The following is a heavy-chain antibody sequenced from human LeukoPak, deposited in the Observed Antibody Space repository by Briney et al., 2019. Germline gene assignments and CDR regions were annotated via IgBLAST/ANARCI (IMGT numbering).Heavy chain of an antibody. CDR1: GGSFSGYY. V-gene: IGHV4-34*01. J-gene: IGHJ6*02. CDR3: ARDAVVVVPAAIHYYGMDV. CDR2: INHSGST. Sequence: SETLSLTCAVYGGSFSGYYWSWIRQPPGKGLEWIGEINHSGSTNYNPSLKSRVTISVDTSKNQFSLKLSSVTAADTAVYYCARDAVVVVPAAIHYYGMDVWGQGITVTVSS. D-gene: IGHD2-2*01.